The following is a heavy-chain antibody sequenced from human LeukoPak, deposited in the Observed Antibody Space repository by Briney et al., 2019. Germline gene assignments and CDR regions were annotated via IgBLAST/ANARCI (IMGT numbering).Heavy chain of an antibody. V-gene: IGHV3-48*01. D-gene: IGHD5-24*01. CDR2: ISSSSSTI. Sequence: GGSLRLSCAASGFTFSYYSMNWVRQAPGKGLERVSYISSSSSTIYYADSVKGRFTISRDNAKNSLYLQMNSLRAEDTAVYYCARIRDGYSIYYMDVWGKGTTVTVSS. CDR1: GFTFSYYS. CDR3: ARIRDGYSIYYMDV. J-gene: IGHJ6*03.